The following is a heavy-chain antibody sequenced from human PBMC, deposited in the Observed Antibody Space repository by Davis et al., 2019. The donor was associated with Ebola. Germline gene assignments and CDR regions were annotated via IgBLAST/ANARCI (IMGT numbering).Heavy chain of an antibody. D-gene: IGHD3-22*01. CDR1: GYTFTSYG. Sequence: ASVKVSCKASGYTFTSYGINWVRQAPGQGLEWMGWISGNNGNTNYAQKLQGRVTLTADTSTSTASMELRSLGSDDTAVYYCARSKQNYYDSTGYYYALNWFDPWGHGTLVTVSS. J-gene: IGHJ5*02. CDR3: ARSKQNYYDSTGYYYALNWFDP. CDR2: ISGNNGNT. V-gene: IGHV1-18*01.